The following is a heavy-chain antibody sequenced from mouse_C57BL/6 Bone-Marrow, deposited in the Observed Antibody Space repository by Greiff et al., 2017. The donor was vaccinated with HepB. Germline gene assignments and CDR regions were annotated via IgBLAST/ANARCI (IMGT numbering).Heavy chain of an antibody. V-gene: IGHV3-6*01. Sequence: EVQLRQSGPGLVKPSQSLSLTCSVTGYSITSGYYWNWIRQFPGNKLEWMGYISYDGSNNYNPSLKNRISITRDTSKNQFFLKLNSVTTEDTATYYCARDPGLITTVVAPFDYWGQGTTLTVSS. D-gene: IGHD1-1*01. J-gene: IGHJ2*01. CDR1: GYSITSGYY. CDR3: ARDPGLITTVVAPFDY. CDR2: ISYDGSN.